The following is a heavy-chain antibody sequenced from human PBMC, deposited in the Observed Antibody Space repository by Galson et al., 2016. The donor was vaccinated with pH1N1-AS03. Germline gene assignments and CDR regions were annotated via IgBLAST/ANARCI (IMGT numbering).Heavy chain of an antibody. V-gene: IGHV4-59*08. J-gene: IGHJ4*02. CDR1: GGSIIGHH. Sequence: SETLSLTCTVSGGSIIGHHWSWIRQPPGKGLEWIGHIPYNGDNKYNPSLKTRVTISMDTSKSQLALTLSSVTATDTAVYYCAGFVEGGGGSGYWGQGRLVTVS. D-gene: IGHD1-26*01. CDR3: AGFVEGGGGSGY. CDR2: IPYNGDN.